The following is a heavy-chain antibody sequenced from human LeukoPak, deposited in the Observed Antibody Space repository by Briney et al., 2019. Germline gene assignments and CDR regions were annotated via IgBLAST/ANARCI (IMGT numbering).Heavy chain of an antibody. Sequence: SETLSLTCTVSGGSIRSNYYYWGWIRQPPGKGLEWIGSIYDSGSTYYNPSLKSRVTISVDTSKNQFSLKLSSVTAADTAVYYCARGGAYSSSPVDYWGQGTLVTVSS. CDR3: ARGGAYSSSPVDY. D-gene: IGHD6-13*01. CDR1: GGSIRSNYYY. J-gene: IGHJ4*02. V-gene: IGHV4-39*07. CDR2: IYDSGST.